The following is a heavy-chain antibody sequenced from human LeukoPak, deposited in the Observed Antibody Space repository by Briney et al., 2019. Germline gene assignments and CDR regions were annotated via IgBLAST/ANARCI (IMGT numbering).Heavy chain of an antibody. J-gene: IGHJ4*02. CDR2: INHSGST. CDR1: GGSISSYY. CDR3: ARYRGANGYYFDY. Sequence: SETLSLTCTVSGGSISSYYWSWIRQPPGKGLEWIGEINHSGSTNYNPSLKSRVTISVDTSKNQFSLKLSSVTAADTAVYYCARYRGANGYYFDYWGQGTLVTVSS. V-gene: IGHV4-34*01. D-gene: IGHD3-10*01.